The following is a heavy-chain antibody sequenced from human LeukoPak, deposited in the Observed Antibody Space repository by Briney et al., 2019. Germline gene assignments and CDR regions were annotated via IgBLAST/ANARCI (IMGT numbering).Heavy chain of an antibody. J-gene: IGHJ4*02. Sequence: PSETLSLTCTVSGGSINTNYWSWIRQPPGKELEWIGYIFYSGTTTYNPSLKSRVSISVDTSKNQFSLKLSSVTAADTAVYYCARGVMDWLLDYWGQGTLVTVSS. D-gene: IGHD3/OR15-3a*01. CDR1: GGSINTNY. CDR2: IFYSGTT. CDR3: ARGVMDWLLDY. V-gene: IGHV4-59*01.